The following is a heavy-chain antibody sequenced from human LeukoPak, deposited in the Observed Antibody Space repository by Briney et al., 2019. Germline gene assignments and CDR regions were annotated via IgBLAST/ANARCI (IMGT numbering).Heavy chain of an antibody. CDR3: VRGYGGNCHPLLDY. Sequence: GGSLRLSCAASGFTFSTYWMNSVRQAPGKGLVWVSRLKTDGSRTTYADSVKGRFTISRDNAKNTLYLQMNSLRAEDTAVYYCVRGYGGNCHPLLDYWGQGTLVTVSS. CDR2: LKTDGSRT. J-gene: IGHJ4*02. V-gene: IGHV3-74*03. D-gene: IGHD4-23*01. CDR1: GFTFSTYW.